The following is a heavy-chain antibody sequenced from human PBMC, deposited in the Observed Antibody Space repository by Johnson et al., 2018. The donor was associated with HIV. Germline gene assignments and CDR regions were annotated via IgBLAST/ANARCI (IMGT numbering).Heavy chain of an antibody. Sequence: VQLVESGGGLVQPGGSLRLSCAASGFTFNNAWMSWVRQTPGKGLEWVGRIKSQTDGGTTDYAAPVKGRFTISRDDSKNTLYLQMNSLKTEDTAVYYCTTATPVGRGAFDIWGQGTMVTVSS. J-gene: IGHJ3*02. CDR3: TTATPVGRGAFDI. CDR2: IKSQTDGGTT. CDR1: GFTFNNAW. V-gene: IGHV3-15*01. D-gene: IGHD1-26*01.